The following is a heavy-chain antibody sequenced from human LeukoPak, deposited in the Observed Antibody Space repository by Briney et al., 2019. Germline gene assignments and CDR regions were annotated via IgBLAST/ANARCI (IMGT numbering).Heavy chain of an antibody. D-gene: IGHD5-18*01. V-gene: IGHV1-69*01. Sequence: GSSVKVSCKASGGTFSSYAISWVRLAPGQGLEWMGGIIPIFGTANYAQEFQGRVTITADESTSTAYMELSSLRSEDTAVYYCARGKDNSYGLYNWFDPWGQGTLVTVSS. CDR1: GGTFSSYA. CDR2: IIPIFGTA. J-gene: IGHJ5*02. CDR3: ARGKDNSYGLYNWFDP.